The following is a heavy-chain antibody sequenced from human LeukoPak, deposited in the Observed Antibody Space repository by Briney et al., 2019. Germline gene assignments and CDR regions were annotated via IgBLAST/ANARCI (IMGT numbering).Heavy chain of an antibody. Sequence: PSETLSLTCTVSGGSISGYYWSWIRQPPGKGLECIAYIYSSGSTNYNPSLKSRLTMSVDTSKNYFSLRLRSVTAADTAFYYCARHQKLVPFDYWGQGTLVTVSS. CDR1: GGSISGYY. CDR3: ARHQKLVPFDY. V-gene: IGHV4-59*08. CDR2: IYSSGST. J-gene: IGHJ4*02. D-gene: IGHD6-13*01.